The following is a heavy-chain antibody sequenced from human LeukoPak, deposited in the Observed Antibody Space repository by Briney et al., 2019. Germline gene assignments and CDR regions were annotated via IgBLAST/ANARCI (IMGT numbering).Heavy chain of an antibody. CDR1: GGSINNYY. CDR3: ARYGFYSFDH. D-gene: IGHD3/OR15-3a*01. Sequence: SQTLSLTCTVSGGSINNYYWSWIRQPPGKGLEWIGYIYYSGSTNYNPSLKSRVTISVDTSKNQFSLKVNSVTAADTAVYYCARYGFYSFDHWGQGALVPVSS. J-gene: IGHJ4*02. V-gene: IGHV4-59*01. CDR2: IYYSGST.